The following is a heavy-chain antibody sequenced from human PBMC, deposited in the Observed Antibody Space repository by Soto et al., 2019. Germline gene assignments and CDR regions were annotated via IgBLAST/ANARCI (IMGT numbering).Heavy chain of an antibody. CDR2: IYSGGST. Sequence: GGSLRLSCAASGFTVSSNYMSWVRQAPGKGLEWVSVIYSGGSTYYADSVKGRFTISRDNSKNTLYLQMNSLRAEDTAVYYCARDGRYCTNGVCSGLDVFDIWGQGTMVTVSS. D-gene: IGHD2-8*01. CDR3: ARDGRYCTNGVCSGLDVFDI. J-gene: IGHJ3*02. V-gene: IGHV3-66*01. CDR1: GFTVSSNY.